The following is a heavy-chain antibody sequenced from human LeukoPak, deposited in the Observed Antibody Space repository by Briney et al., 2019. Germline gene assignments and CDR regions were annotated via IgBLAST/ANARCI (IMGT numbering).Heavy chain of an antibody. CDR3: ARAGYYYDSSGYYYLGYFDL. J-gene: IGHJ2*01. V-gene: IGHV3-48*03. Sequence: GGSLRLSCAASGFTFSSYEMNWVRQAPGKGLEWVSYISSSGSTIYYADSVKGRFTISRDNAKNSLYLQMNSLRAEDTAVYYCARAGYYYDSSGYYYLGYFDLWGRGTLVTVSS. CDR1: GFTFSSYE. D-gene: IGHD3-22*01. CDR2: ISSSGSTI.